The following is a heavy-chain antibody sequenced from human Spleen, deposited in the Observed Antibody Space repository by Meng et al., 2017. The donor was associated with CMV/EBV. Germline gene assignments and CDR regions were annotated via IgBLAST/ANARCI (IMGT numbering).Heavy chain of an antibody. Sequence: ASVKVSCKTSGYIFNSYGINWVRQAPGQGLAWMGWISAYNGNTNYAQNLQDRVTLTTDTSTTTAYMELRSLRSDDTAVYYCTRSHCSSTSCSEYFEHWGQGTLVTVSS. J-gene: IGHJ1*01. CDR1: GYIFNSYG. CDR2: ISAYNGNT. CDR3: TRSHCSSTSCSEYFEH. D-gene: IGHD2-2*01. V-gene: IGHV1-18*01.